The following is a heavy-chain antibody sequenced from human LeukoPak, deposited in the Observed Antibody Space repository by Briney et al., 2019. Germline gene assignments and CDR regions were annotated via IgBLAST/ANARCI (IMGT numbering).Heavy chain of an antibody. CDR3: AKDQRFLEWLLSNDAFDI. D-gene: IGHD3-3*01. Sequence: PGGSLRLSCAASGFTFSSYAMSWVRQAPGKGLEWVAKIKQDGSEKYYVDSVKGRFTISRDNAKNSLYLQMNSLRAEDTAVYYCAKDQRFLEWLLSNDAFDIWGQGTMVTVSS. CDR1: GFTFSSYA. J-gene: IGHJ3*02. CDR2: IKQDGSEK. V-gene: IGHV3-7*01.